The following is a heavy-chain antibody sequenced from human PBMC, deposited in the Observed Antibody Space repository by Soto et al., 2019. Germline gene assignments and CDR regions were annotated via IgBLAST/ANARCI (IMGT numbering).Heavy chain of an antibody. J-gene: IGHJ6*02. Sequence: SLRLSCAASGFTFSNYGMHWVRQAPGKGLEWVAFILYDGSDKYFADSVKGRFTISRDNSKNTLDLQMNSLRAEDTAVYYCAKDRIVMIRGVMNYYGMDVWGQGTTVTVSS. D-gene: IGHD3-10*01. CDR3: AKDRIVMIRGVMNYYGMDV. V-gene: IGHV3-30*18. CDR1: GFTFSNYG. CDR2: ILYDGSDK.